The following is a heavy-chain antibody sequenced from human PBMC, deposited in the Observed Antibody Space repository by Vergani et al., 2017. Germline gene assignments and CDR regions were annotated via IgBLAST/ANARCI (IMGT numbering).Heavy chain of an antibody. D-gene: IGHD3-10*01. CDR1: GDSIISRSYY. CDR3: ASGNYYSDSTSHFRGRYFDV. J-gene: IGHJ2*01. CDR2: IYNSGNG. Sequence: QMQLQESDPGLVKASETLSLTCTVSGDSIISRSYYWGWIRQPPGKGLEWIGSIYNSGNGDSSSSLKSRVTISADTSKNQFSLRLTSVTAADTAVYYCASGNYYSDSTSHFRGRYFDVWGRGTLVTVPS. V-gene: IGHV4-39*01.